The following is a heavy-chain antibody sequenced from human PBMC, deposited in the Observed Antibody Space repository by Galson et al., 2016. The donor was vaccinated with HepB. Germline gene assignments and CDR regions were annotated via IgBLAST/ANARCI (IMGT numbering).Heavy chain of an antibody. CDR3: AAVEGDFWSAYHQTLDEERIDHYMDI. D-gene: IGHD3-3*01. CDR2: IIPMFGTA. Sequence: SVKVSCKASGGTFNNYAVNWVRQAPGQGLEWIGGIIPMFGTANYAQKFQGRVTIVAAKSTNIAYLEVNSLRSEDTALYYCAAVEGDFWSAYHQTLDEERIDHYMDIWGKGTTVTVSS. CDR1: GGTFNNYA. J-gene: IGHJ6*03. V-gene: IGHV1-69*06.